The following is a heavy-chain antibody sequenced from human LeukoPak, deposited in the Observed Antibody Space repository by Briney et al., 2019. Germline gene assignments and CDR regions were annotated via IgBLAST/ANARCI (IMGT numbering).Heavy chain of an antibody. CDR2: ISYDGSNK. CDR3: ARDSRGFDY. J-gene: IGHJ4*02. Sequence: GGSLRLSCAASGFTFSSYGMHWVRQAPGKGLEWVAVISYDGSNKYYADSVKGRFTISRDNAKNSLYLQMNSLRAEDTAVYYCARDSRGFDYWGQGTLVTVSS. V-gene: IGHV3-30*03. CDR1: GFTFSSYG.